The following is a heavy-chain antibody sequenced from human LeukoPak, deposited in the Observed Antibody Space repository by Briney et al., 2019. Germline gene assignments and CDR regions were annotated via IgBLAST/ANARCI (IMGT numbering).Heavy chain of an antibody. V-gene: IGHV4-39*02. CDR3: ATSVYSSGWHPFFDY. Sequence: SETLSLTCTVSGDSISNHNYFWGWIRQPPGKGLEWIGSIHYIGSTYFNLSLKSRVTGSVDTSTNHFSLKLTSVTAADTGVYYCATSVYSSGWHPFFDYWGQGAPVIVSS. CDR2: IHYIGST. D-gene: IGHD6-19*01. J-gene: IGHJ4*02. CDR1: GDSISNHNYF.